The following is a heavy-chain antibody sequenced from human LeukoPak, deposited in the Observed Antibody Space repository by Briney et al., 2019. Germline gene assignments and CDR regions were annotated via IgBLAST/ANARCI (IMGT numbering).Heavy chain of an antibody. J-gene: IGHJ4*02. V-gene: IGHV4-30-4*08. D-gene: IGHD5-18*01. CDR1: GGSISSGDYY. CDR3: ARAALQRWLHPDY. CDR2: IYDSGST. Sequence: SETLSLTCTVSGGSISSGDYYWSWIRQPPWKGLEWFGYIYDSGSTYYNPSLKSRVTISVDTSKNQFSLKLSSVTAADTAVYYCARAALQRWLHPDYWGQGTLVTVSS.